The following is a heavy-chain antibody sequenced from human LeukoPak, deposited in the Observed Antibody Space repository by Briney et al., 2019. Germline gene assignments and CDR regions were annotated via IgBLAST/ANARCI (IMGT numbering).Heavy chain of an antibody. D-gene: IGHD3-10*01. Sequence: GASVKVSCKASGYTFTSYDINWVRQATGQGLEWMGWMNPNSGNTGYAQKFQGRVTMTRNTSISTAYMELSSLRSEDTAVYYCARDLWALRKGYGSGSPHDSYYYYYMDVWGKGTTVTISS. CDR1: GYTFTSYD. CDR2: MNPNSGNT. CDR3: ARDLWALRKGYGSGSPHDSYYYYYMDV. V-gene: IGHV1-8*01. J-gene: IGHJ6*03.